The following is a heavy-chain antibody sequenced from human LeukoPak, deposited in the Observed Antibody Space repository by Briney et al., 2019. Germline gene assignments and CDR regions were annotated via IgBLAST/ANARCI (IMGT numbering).Heavy chain of an antibody. Sequence: GRSLRLSCAASGFTFSSYGMHWVRQAPGKGLEWVAVIWYDGSNKYYADSVKGRFTISRDNSKNTLYLQMNSLRAEDTAVYYCARWAYYYDSSGYPMRHYYYYGMDVWGQGTTVTVSS. CDR2: IWYDGSNK. D-gene: IGHD3-22*01. V-gene: IGHV3-33*01. CDR1: GFTFSSYG. J-gene: IGHJ6*02. CDR3: ARWAYYYDSSGYPMRHYYYYGMDV.